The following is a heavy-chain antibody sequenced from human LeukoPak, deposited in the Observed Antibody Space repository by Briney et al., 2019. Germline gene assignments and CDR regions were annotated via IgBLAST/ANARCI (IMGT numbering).Heavy chain of an antibody. CDR3: ARLCPNWNSFFFADYYYYYYMDV. Sequence: GASVKVSCKASGYTFINYGISWVRQAPGQGLEWMGWISAYNGNTNYAQKLQGRVTMTTDTSTSTAYMELRSLRSDDTAVYYCARLCPNWNSFFFADYYYYYYMDVWGKGTTVTVSS. V-gene: IGHV1-18*01. D-gene: IGHD1-1*01. CDR2: ISAYNGNT. J-gene: IGHJ6*03. CDR1: GYTFINYG.